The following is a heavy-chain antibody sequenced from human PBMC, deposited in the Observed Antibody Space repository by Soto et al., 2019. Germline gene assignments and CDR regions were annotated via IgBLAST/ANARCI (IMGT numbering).Heavy chain of an antibody. CDR2: IYYSGST. J-gene: IGHJ5*02. CDR3: ARGVVVVVAAGWFDP. D-gene: IGHD2-15*01. Sequence: QVQLQESGPGLVKPSETLSLTCTVSGGSVSSGSYYWSWIRQPPGKGLEWIGYIYYSGSTNYNPSLASRVTRSVDTSKYQLSPKLSSVTAADTAVYYCARGVVVVVAAGWFDPWGQGTLVTVSS. V-gene: IGHV4-61*01. CDR1: GGSVSSGSYY.